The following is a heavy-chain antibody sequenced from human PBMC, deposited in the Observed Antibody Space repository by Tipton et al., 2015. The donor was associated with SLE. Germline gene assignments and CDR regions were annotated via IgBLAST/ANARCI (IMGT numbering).Heavy chain of an antibody. CDR1: GDSISSDFFY. J-gene: IGHJ5*02. CDR2: VYYSGST. CDR3: ASDTGSRWSEKGFDP. Sequence: LRLSCSVSGDSISSDFFYWGWIHQPPGKPLKWIGYVYYSGSTNYSPSLESRVTISVETSKNQFSLKLNSVTAADSAVYYCASDTGSRWSEKGFDPWGQGTSVTVSS. V-gene: IGHV4-61*05. D-gene: IGHD6-19*01.